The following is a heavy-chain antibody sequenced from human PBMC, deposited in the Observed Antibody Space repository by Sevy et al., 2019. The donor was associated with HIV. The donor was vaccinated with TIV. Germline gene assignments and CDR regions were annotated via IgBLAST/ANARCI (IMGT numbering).Heavy chain of an antibody. J-gene: IGHJ3*02. Sequence: SETLSLTCTVSGGSINSDHWNWIRQPPGKGLEWIGYVYSTGGTNYNPSLKNPVTISVDRTNNQFSLKRTSVTAADTAVYYCARRNDFDIWGQGTMVTVSS. V-gene: IGHV4-59*08. CDR2: VYSTGGT. CDR1: GGSINSDH. CDR3: ARRNDFDI.